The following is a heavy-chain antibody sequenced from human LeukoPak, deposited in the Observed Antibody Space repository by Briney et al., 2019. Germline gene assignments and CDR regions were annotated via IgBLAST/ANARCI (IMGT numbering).Heavy chain of an antibody. J-gene: IGHJ5*02. CDR2: ISGYNGNT. D-gene: IGHD3-22*01. Sequence: ASVKVSCKASGYTFTSYGISWVRQAPGQGLEWMGWISGYNGNTNYAQKLQGRVTMTTDTSTSTAHMELRSLRSDDTAVYYCARHYYDSSGYNWFDPWGQGTLVTVSS. CDR1: GYTFTSYG. CDR3: ARHYYDSSGYNWFDP. V-gene: IGHV1-18*01.